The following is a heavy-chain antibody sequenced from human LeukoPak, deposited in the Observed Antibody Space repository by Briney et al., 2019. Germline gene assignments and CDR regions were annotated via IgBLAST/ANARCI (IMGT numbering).Heavy chain of an antibody. D-gene: IGHD2-2*01. CDR1: GGSFSGYY. CDR3: LTYGVVPAATTQLDAFDI. V-gene: IGHV4-34*03. CDR2: INHSGST. Sequence: SETLSLTCAVYGGSFSGYYWSWIRQPPGKGLEWIGEINHSGSTNYNPSLKSRVTISVDTSKNQFSLKLSSVTAADTAVYYCLTYGVVPAATTQLDAFDIWGQGTMVTVSS. J-gene: IGHJ3*02.